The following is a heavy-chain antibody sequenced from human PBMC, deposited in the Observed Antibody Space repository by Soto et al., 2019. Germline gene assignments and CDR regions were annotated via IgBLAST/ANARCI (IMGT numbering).Heavy chain of an antibody. CDR3: AKNKRYCTSTTCPPYYGMDV. Sequence: GGSLRLSCAASVFTFSSYGMHWVRQAPGKGLEWVAVISYDGSNKYFADSVKGRFTISRDNSNNMLYLQMSGLRGDDTAVYYCAKNKRYCTSTTCPPYYGMDVWGQGTTVTVSS. CDR1: VFTFSSYG. D-gene: IGHD2-2*01. J-gene: IGHJ6*02. V-gene: IGHV3-30*18. CDR2: ISYDGSNK.